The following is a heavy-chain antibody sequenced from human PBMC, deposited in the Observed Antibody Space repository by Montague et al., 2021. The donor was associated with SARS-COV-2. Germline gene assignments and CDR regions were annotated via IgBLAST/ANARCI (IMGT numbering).Heavy chain of an antibody. V-gene: IGHV4-39*01. Sequence: SETLSLTCTVSGGSVGSSHYYWAWIRQPPGKGLEWIGTIYYSGSTYYNPSLRSRVTIDVDASTNQFSLKLHSVTAADTAVYFCARGLYNWNYEHWFDTWGQGTLVTVSS. CDR3: ARGLYNWNYEHWFDT. D-gene: IGHD1-7*01. CDR1: GGSVGSSHYY. CDR2: IYYSGST. J-gene: IGHJ5*02.